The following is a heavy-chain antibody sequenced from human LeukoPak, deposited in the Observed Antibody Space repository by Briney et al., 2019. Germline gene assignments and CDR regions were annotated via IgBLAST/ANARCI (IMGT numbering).Heavy chain of an antibody. D-gene: IGHD6-19*01. Sequence: NPSETLSLTCTVSGGSFRNSDYYWGWIRQPPGKGLGWIGTMYYNGATQYNPSRKSRFNMSLDTAKNEFALELNSVTAADTAVYYCASALLIRAEAGAGASWGQGTLVTVSS. CDR1: GGSFRNSDYY. CDR3: ASALLIRAEAGAGAS. CDR2: MYYNGAT. V-gene: IGHV4-39*01. J-gene: IGHJ5*02.